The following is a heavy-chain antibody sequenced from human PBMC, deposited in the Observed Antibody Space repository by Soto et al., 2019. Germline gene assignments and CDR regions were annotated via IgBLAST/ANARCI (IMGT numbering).Heavy chain of an antibody. Sequence: SETLSLTCTVSGGSISSYYWSWIRQPPGKGLEWIGYIYYSGSTNYNPSLKSRVTISVDTSKNQFSLKLSSVTAADTAVYYCARARGYYDSSGYPKPFFDYWGQGTLVTVSS. V-gene: IGHV4-59*01. J-gene: IGHJ4*02. CDR1: GGSISSYY. CDR2: IYYSGST. D-gene: IGHD3-22*01. CDR3: ARARGYYDSSGYPKPFFDY.